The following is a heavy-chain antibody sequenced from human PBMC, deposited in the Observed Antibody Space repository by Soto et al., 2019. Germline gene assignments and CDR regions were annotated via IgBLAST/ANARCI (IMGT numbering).Heavy chain of an antibody. CDR2: IYSGGSK. V-gene: IGHV3-66*01. CDR3: ARAYEGDYFDY. J-gene: IGHJ4*02. D-gene: IGHD3-16*01. Sequence: GGSLRLSCAASGLTVSSNYMNWVRQAPGKGLEWVSVIYSGGSKYYADSVKGRFTISRDNSKNTLYLQMNSLRAEDTAVYYCARAYEGDYFDYWGQGTLVTVSS. CDR1: GLTVSSNY.